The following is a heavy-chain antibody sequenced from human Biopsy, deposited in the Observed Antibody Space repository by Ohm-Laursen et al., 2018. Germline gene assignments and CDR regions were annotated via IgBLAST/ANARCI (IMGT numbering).Heavy chain of an antibody. J-gene: IGHJ4*02. D-gene: IGHD1-26*01. CDR1: GGTFSSHA. CDR3: ARDRSSGSYSPSDY. V-gene: IGHV1-69*13. Sequence: ASVKVSCKASGGTFSSHAISWVRQAPGQGLEWMGGIIPIFGTAEYAQNFQGRLTITADESTGTSYMDLISLRSEDTAVYYCARDRSSGSYSPSDYWGQGTLVTVSS. CDR2: IIPIFGTA.